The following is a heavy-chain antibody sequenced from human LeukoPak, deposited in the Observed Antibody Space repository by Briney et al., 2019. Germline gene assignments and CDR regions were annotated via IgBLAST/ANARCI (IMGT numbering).Heavy chain of an antibody. CDR1: GGSFSGYY. Sequence: SETLSLTCAVYGGSFSGYYWNWIRQPPGKGLGWIGEINHSGSTNYNPSLKSRVTISVDTSKNQFSLKLSSVTAADTAVYYCARGLTMIRGIRLFDYWAREPWSPSPQ. CDR2: INHSGST. CDR3: ARGLTMIRGIRLFDY. J-gene: IGHJ4*02. V-gene: IGHV4-34*01. D-gene: IGHD3-10*01.